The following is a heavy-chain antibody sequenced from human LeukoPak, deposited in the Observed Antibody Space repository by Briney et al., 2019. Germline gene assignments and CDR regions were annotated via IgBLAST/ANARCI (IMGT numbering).Heavy chain of an antibody. Sequence: GGSLRLSCAASGFTFSXXXXXXXXXXXXXXXXXVSRINSDGRNTNYADSVKGRFTVSRDNAKNTLFLQMNSLRADDTAVYYCVRDLLVTNWFDPWGQGTLVTVSS. V-gene: IGHV3-74*01. CDR2: INSDGRNT. CDR1: GFTFSXXX. CDR3: VRDLLVTNWFDP. D-gene: IGHD3-10*01. J-gene: IGHJ5*02.